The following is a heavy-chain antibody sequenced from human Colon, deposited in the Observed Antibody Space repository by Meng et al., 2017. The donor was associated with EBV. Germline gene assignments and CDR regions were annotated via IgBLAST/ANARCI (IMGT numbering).Heavy chain of an antibody. CDR2: IGEAGQKT. J-gene: IGHJ1*01. CDR1: VFTFSHYA. V-gene: IGHV3-23*01. D-gene: IGHD4-17*01. Sequence: LLESGGGPVSAGGSLGLSCVCAVFTFSHYAVGWGRQARGGGLEWVSTIGEAGQKTHYADSVRGRFTISRDDSKNTVFLQMDSLRVGDTAMYYCTRVGDYAYKDWGQGTLVTVSS. CDR3: TRVGDYAYKD.